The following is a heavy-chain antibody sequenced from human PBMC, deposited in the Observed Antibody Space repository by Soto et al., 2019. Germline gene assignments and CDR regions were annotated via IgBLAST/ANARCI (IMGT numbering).Heavy chain of an antibody. CDR2: ISGSGGST. J-gene: IGHJ6*03. Sequence: EVQLLESGGGLVQPGGSLRLSCAASGFTFSSYAMSWVRQAPGKGLEWVAAISGSGGSTYYADSVKGRFTISRDNSKNTLHLQMNSLGAEDTAVYYCANAPSRPYYYCYYMDVWGKGTTVAVAS. V-gene: IGHV3-23*01. D-gene: IGHD6-6*01. CDR1: GFTFSSYA. CDR3: ANAPSRPYYYCYYMDV.